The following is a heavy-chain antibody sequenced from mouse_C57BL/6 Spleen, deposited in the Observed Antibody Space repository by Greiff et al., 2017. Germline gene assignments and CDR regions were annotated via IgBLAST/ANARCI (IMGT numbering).Heavy chain of an antibody. CDR3: ARAGTTVVAPDY. D-gene: IGHD1-1*01. Sequence: EVKLVESGGGLVKPGGSLKLSCAASGFTFSSYAMSWVRQTPEKRLEWVATISDGGSYTYYPDNVKGRFTISRDNAKNNLYLQMSHLKSEDTAMYYCARAGTTVVAPDYWGQGTTLTVSS. CDR1: GFTFSSYA. J-gene: IGHJ2*01. V-gene: IGHV5-4*03. CDR2: ISDGGSYT.